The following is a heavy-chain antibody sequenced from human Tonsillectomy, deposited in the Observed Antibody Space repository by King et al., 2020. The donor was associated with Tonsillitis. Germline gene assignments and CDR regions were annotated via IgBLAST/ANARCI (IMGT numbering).Heavy chain of an antibody. CDR2: IKSKAYGETT. CDR1: GFPFGEYA. CDR3: TRRRLGESRGDY. Sequence: VQLVESGGGLVPPGRSLRLSCTASGFPFGEYAVTWVRQAPGKGLEWVGLIKSKAYGETTEYAASLKDRFILSRDDSESIAYLQMNSRKIEDTAVYYCTRRRLGESRGDYWGQGTLVTVSS. J-gene: IGHJ4*02. D-gene: IGHD3-16*01. V-gene: IGHV3-49*04.